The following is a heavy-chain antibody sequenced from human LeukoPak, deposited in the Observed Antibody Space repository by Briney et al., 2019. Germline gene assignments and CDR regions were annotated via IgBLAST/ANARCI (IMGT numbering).Heavy chain of an antibody. D-gene: IGHD7-27*01. CDR1: GFSFSTYG. J-gene: IGHJ4*02. V-gene: IGHV3-74*01. Sequence: PGRPLRLSCAASGFSFSTYGMHWGRQAPGKGLVWVSRISPDGSDTTYAGSVKGRFTISRDNAKNTLYLQMSSLGAEDTAVYYCARDMWGTFDYWGQGALVTVSS. CDR3: ARDMWGTFDY. CDR2: ISPDGSDT.